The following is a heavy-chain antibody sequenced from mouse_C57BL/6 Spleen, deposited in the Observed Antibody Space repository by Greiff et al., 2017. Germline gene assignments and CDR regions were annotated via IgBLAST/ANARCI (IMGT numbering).Heavy chain of an antibody. CDR2: ISYSGST. V-gene: IGHV3-8*01. Sequence: DVMLVESGPGLAKPSQTLSLTCSVTGYSITSDYWNWIRKFPGNKLEYMGYISYSGSTYYNPSLKSRISITRDTSKNQYYLQLNSVTTEDTATYYCARYYGSSYWYFDVWGTGTTVTVSS. J-gene: IGHJ1*03. CDR1: GYSITSDY. D-gene: IGHD1-1*01. CDR3: ARYYGSSYWYFDV.